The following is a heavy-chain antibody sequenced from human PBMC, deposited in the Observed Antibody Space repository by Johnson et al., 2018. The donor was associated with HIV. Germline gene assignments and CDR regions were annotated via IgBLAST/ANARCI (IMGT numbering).Heavy chain of an antibody. CDR2: IYSGGST. CDR3: ARGPEVRGVIIGFDL. V-gene: IGHV3-66*01. CDR1: GFTFSNAW. J-gene: IGHJ3*01. Sequence: VQLVESGGGLVKPGGSLRLSCAASGFTFSNAWMSWVRQAPGKGLEWVSVIYSGGSTSYADSVKGRFTISRDNSKNTLYLQMNSLRVEDTAVYFCARGPEVRGVIIGFDLWGQGTMVTVSS. D-gene: IGHD3-10*01.